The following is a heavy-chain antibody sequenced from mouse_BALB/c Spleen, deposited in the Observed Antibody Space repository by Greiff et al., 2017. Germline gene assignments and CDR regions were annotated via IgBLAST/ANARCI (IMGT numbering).Heavy chain of an antibody. CDR3: ARKGIYYGNYLYAMDY. CDR1: GFSLTSYG. D-gene: IGHD2-1*01. Sequence: QVQLKESGPGLVQPSQSLSITCTVSGFSLTSYGVHWVRQSPGKGLEWLGVIWSGGSTDYNAAFISRLSISKDNSKSQVFFKMNSLQADDTAIYYCARKGIYYGNYLYAMDYWGQGTSVTVSS. V-gene: IGHV2-4-1*01. J-gene: IGHJ4*01. CDR2: IWSGGST.